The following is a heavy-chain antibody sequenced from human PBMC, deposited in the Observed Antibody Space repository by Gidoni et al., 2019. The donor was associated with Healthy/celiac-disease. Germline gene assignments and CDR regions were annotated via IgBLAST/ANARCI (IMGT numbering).Heavy chain of an antibody. Sequence: EVQLVESGGGLVKPGGSLRLSCAASGFTFSNAWMSWVRQAPGKGLEWVGRIKSETDGGTTDYAAPVKGRFTISRDDSKNTLYLQMNSLKTEDTAVYYCTTGYKSGSSDAFDIWGQGTMVTVSS. CDR3: TTGYKSGSSDAFDI. CDR2: IKSETDGGTT. D-gene: IGHD1-26*01. J-gene: IGHJ3*02. CDR1: GFTFSNAW. V-gene: IGHV3-15*01.